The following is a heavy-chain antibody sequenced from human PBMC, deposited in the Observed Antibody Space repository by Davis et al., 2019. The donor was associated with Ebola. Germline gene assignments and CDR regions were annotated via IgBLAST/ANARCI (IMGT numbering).Heavy chain of an antibody. CDR1: GYTFTSYG. J-gene: IGHJ6*02. V-gene: IGHV1-3*01. Sequence: ASVKVSCKASGYTFTSYGISWVRQAPGQGLEWMGWINAGNGNTKYSQKFQGRVTITRDTSASTAYMELSSLRSEDTAVYYCARDWVGATSLKYYYGMDVWGQGTTVTVSS. CDR2: INAGNGNT. CDR3: ARDWVGATSLKYYYGMDV. D-gene: IGHD1-26*01.